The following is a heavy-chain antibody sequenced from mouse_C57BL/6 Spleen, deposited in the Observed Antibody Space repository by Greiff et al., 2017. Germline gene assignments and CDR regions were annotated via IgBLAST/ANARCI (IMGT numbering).Heavy chain of an antibody. J-gene: IGHJ3*01. CDR2: INPNNGGT. D-gene: IGHD2-5*01. Sequence: EVQLQQSGPELVKPGASVKISCKASGYTFTDSYMNWVKQSHGKSLEWIGDINPNNGGTSYNQKFKGKATLTVDKSSSTAYMERRRLTSEDSAVYYCARKNYSNPFAYWGQGTLVTVSA. CDR1: GYTFTDSY. CDR3: ARKNYSNPFAY. V-gene: IGHV1-26*01.